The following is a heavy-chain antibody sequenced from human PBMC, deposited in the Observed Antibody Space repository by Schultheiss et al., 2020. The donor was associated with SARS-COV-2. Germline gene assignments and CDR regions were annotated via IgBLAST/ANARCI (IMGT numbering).Heavy chain of an antibody. CDR1: GFTFSSYA. D-gene: IGHD6-13*01. Sequence: GGSLRLSCAASGFTFSSYAMSWVRQAPGKGLEWVSVIYSGGSTYYADSVKGRFTISRDNSKNTLYLQMNSLRAEDTAVYYCARDIAAAGIDYWGQGTLVTVSS. V-gene: IGHV3-23*03. CDR3: ARDIAAAGIDY. J-gene: IGHJ4*02. CDR2: IYSGGST.